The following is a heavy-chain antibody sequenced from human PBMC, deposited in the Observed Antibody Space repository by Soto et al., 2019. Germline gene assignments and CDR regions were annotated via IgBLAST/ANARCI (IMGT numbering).Heavy chain of an antibody. D-gene: IGHD3-9*01. V-gene: IGHV3-33*08. Sequence: GGSLRLSCVVSGFIFSDYGMHWVRQAPGKGLEWVAVIWYDGSSKYYADSVKGRFTISRDNSKNTLYLQMNSLRAEDTAVYYCPRVGPFDWLLAQFDYWGQGTLVTVSS. J-gene: IGHJ4*02. CDR2: IWYDGSSK. CDR1: GFIFSDYG. CDR3: PRVGPFDWLLAQFDY.